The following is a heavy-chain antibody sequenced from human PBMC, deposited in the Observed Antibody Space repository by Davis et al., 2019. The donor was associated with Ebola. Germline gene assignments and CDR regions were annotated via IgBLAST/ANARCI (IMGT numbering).Heavy chain of an antibody. CDR1: GYTFTSYY. CDR3: ATDQGLGAFDI. J-gene: IGHJ3*02. Sequence: ASVKVSCKASGYTFTSYYMHWVRQAPGQGLEWMGIINPSGGSTSYAQKFQGRVTMTRDTSTSTVYMELSSLRSEDTAVYYCATDQGLGAFDIWGQGTMVTVSS. V-gene: IGHV1-46*01. CDR2: INPSGGST. D-gene: IGHD3/OR15-3a*01.